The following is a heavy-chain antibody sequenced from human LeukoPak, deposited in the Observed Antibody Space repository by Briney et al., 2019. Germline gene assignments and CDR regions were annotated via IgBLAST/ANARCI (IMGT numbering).Heavy chain of an antibody. CDR1: GLTFSSHW. CDR2: ITNDGSST. V-gene: IGHV3-74*01. J-gene: IGHJ5*02. D-gene: IGHD2-15*01. Sequence: GGSLRLSCAASGLTFSSHWMHWVRQAPGKGLVWVSRITNDGSSTTYADSVKGRFTISRDNAKNMLYLQVNSLRAEDTAVYYCARDVRGGNFDLWGQGTPVTVSS. CDR3: ARDVRGGNFDL.